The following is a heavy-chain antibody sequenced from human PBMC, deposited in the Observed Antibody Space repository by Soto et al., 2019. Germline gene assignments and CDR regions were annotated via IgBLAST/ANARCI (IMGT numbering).Heavy chain of an antibody. J-gene: IGHJ3*01. CDR3: AALCSAGCCPPGPWN. D-gene: IGHD2-15*01. V-gene: IGHV1-46*03. Sequence: QVVQSGAEVRKPGASVKVSCKASGYSFTTYYIHWFRQAPGQGLEWMAIINPNGGSTNSAQKFQGRVTVTRDMSASTVYMELSSLRSDDTAVYYCAALCSAGCCPPGPWNWGRGTMVTVSS. CDR2: INPNGGST. CDR1: GYSFTTYY.